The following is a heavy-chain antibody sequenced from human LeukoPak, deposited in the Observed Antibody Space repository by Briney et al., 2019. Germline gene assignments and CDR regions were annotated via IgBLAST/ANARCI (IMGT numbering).Heavy chain of an antibody. V-gene: IGHV3-74*01. CDR3: VRDSYPSYFDS. J-gene: IGHJ4*02. CDR1: GFTFSSHW. Sequence: PGGSLRLSCAASGFTFSSHWMHWVRQAPGKGLVWVSRITSDGSSTSYADSVRGRFTISRDNAKNTLYLQMNDLRAEDTAVYYCVRDSYPSYFDSWGQGTLVTVSS. CDR2: ITSDGSST.